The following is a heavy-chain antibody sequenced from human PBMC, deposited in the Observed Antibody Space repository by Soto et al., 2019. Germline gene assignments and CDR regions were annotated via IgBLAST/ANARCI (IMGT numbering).Heavy chain of an antibody. V-gene: IGHV3-33*03. CDR3: GRRGSGTNSIDY. CDR1: GFTFSSYG. J-gene: IGHJ4*02. Sequence: QVQLVESGGGVVQPGGSLRLSCAASGFTFSSYGMHWVRQAPGKGLEWVAVIWSDGGDRYYADSVKGRFIVSRDDSKNRLYLQMNSLRDEDTAVYYCGRRGSGTNSIDYWGQGTLVTVSS. D-gene: IGHD1-26*01. CDR2: IWSDGGDR.